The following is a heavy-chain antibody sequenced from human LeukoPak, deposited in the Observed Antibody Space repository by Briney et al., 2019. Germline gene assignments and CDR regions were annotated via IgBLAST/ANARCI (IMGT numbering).Heavy chain of an antibody. J-gene: IGHJ4*02. CDR3: VRDHLWSFDY. CDR2: NSGRGGRT. Sequence: GGSLRLSCAVSGFTFSSYAMSWVRQAPGKGLEWVSANSGRGGRTFYADSVKGRFTISRDNAKNSVHLQMNSLRAEDTAVYYCVRDHLWSFDYWGQGNLVTVSP. V-gene: IGHV3-23*01. D-gene: IGHD2-8*02. CDR1: GFTFSSYA.